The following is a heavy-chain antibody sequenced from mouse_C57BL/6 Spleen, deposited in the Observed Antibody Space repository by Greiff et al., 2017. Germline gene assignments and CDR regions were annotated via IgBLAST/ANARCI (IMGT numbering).Heavy chain of an antibody. CDR1: GYAFTNYL. CDR3: ARTVVATDWYFDF. J-gene: IGHJ1*03. D-gene: IGHD1-1*01. Sequence: QVQLQQSGAELVRPGTSVKVSCKASGYAFTNYLIEWVKQRPGQGLEWMGVIDPGRGGTNYNDKFKGKATLTADKSSSTAYMQLSSLTSEDSAVYFCARTVVATDWYFDFWGTGTTVTVSS. CDR2: IDPGRGGT. V-gene: IGHV1-54*01.